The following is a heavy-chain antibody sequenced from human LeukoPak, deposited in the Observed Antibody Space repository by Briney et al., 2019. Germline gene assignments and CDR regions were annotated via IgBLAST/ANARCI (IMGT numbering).Heavy chain of an antibody. Sequence: SEILSLTCTVSGGSISSYYWSWIRQPAGKGLEWIGRIYTSGSTNYNPSLKSRVTISVDTSKNQFSLKLSSVTAADTAVYYCARCKSSSSGWFSWFHPWGQGTLVTVSS. CDR3: ARCKSSSSGWFSWFHP. V-gene: IGHV4-4*07. CDR1: GGSISSYY. D-gene: IGHD6-19*01. J-gene: IGHJ5*02. CDR2: IYTSGST.